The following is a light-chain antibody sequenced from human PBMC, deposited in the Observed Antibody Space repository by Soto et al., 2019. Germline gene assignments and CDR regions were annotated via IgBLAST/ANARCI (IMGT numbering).Light chain of an antibody. Sequence: QSVLTQPPSVSGTPGQRVTISCTGSSSKIESYSVHGYQQLPGGAPKLLIFDNTNRPSGVPDRFSGSKSGTSASLAITGLQAEDEADYYCQSYDNSLTDYYVFGTGTKVTVL. CDR2: DNT. J-gene: IGLJ1*01. CDR1: SSKIESYS. CDR3: QSYDNSLTDYYV. V-gene: IGLV1-40*01.